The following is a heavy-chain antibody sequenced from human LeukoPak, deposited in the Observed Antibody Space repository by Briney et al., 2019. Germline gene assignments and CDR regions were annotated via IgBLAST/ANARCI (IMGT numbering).Heavy chain of an antibody. CDR3: ARGRPHGNDY. V-gene: IGHV3-74*01. CDR2: IASDGNNR. J-gene: IGHJ4*02. CDR1: GFIFSNVW. Sequence: PGGSLRLSCAASGFIFSNVWMNWVRQVPGKGLVWVSRIASDGNNRDYADSVKGRFTISRDNAKNTLYLQMNSLRVEDTAVYYCARGRPHGNDYWGQGTLVTVSS. D-gene: IGHD4-23*01.